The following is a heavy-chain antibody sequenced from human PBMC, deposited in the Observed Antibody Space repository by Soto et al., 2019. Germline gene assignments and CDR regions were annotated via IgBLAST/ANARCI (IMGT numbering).Heavy chain of an antibody. CDR2: IIPIFGTA. Sequence: SVKVSCKASGGTFSSYAISWVRQPPGQGLEWMGGIIPIFGTANYAQKFQGRVTITADESTSTAYMELSSLRSEDTAVYYCARSLRAIVGGMDVWGQGTTVTVSS. J-gene: IGHJ6*02. CDR1: GGTFSSYA. CDR3: ARSLRAIVGGMDV. V-gene: IGHV1-69*13. D-gene: IGHD1-26*01.